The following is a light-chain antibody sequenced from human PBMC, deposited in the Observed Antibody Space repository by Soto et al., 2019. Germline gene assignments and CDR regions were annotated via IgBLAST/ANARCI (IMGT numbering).Light chain of an antibody. CDR3: AALDDSLSVV. V-gene: IGLV1-47*01. J-gene: IGLJ2*01. CDR1: RSNIGSNY. CDR2: RNN. Sequence: QSVLTQPPSASGIPGQRVAISCSGSRSNIGSNYVYWYQQVPGAAHKLLIYRNNQRPSGVPVRVSGSKSGTSASLAISGLRSEDEADYYCAALDDSLSVVFGGGTKLTVL.